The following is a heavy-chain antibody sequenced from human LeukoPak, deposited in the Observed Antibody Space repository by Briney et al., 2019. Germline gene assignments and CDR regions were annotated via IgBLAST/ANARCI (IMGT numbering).Heavy chain of an antibody. V-gene: IGHV4-59*08. CDR2: IYYSGST. CDR3: ARLGDSSGWNYFDY. Sequence: SETLSLTCTVSGGSISSYYWSWIRQPPGKGLEWIGYIYYSGSTNYNPSLKSRVTISVDTSKNQFSLKLSSVTAADTAVYYCARLGDSSGWNYFDYWGQGTLVTVSS. J-gene: IGHJ4*02. D-gene: IGHD6-19*01. CDR1: GGSISSYY.